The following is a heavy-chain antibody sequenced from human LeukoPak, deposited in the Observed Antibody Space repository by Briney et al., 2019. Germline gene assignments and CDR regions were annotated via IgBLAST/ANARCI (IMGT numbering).Heavy chain of an antibody. Sequence: SETLSLTCTVSGGSVSSSEYYCDWIRQPPGKGLEWIGEVNHSGRTNYNPSLKSRVTISVDPSKSQFSLNLRSVTAADTAVYYCARGQFQRDYWGQGTLVIVSS. CDR2: VNHSGRT. CDR3: ARGQFQRDY. V-gene: IGHV4-39*07. CDR1: GGSVSSSEYY. J-gene: IGHJ4*02.